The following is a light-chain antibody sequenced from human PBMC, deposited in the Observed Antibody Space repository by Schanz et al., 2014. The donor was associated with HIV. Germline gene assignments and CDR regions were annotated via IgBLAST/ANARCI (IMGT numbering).Light chain of an antibody. CDR3: QESYSDTPYT. Sequence: DIQMPKSPSSLSASVGDRVTITCRASQDISISLNWYQQKPGRAPQLLIYASSLLHTGVPSRFSGSGSGTHFTLTITGLQFEDFATYYCQESYSDTPYTFGQGTKVEVK. CDR1: QDISIS. CDR2: ASS. J-gene: IGKJ2*01. V-gene: IGKV1-39*01.